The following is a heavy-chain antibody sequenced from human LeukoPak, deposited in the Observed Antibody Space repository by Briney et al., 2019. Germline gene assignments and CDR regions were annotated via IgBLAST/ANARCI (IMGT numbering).Heavy chain of an antibody. J-gene: IGHJ4*02. CDR1: GFTFSSYA. CDR2: ISSNGGTT. D-gene: IGHD2-15*01. Sequence: GGSLRLSCSASGFTFSSYAMHWVRQAPGKGLEYVSAISSNGGTTYYADSVKGRFTISRDNSENTLYLQMSSLRAEDTAVYYCVQGGIVVVVGYFDYWGQGTLVTVSS. V-gene: IGHV3-64D*06. CDR3: VQGGIVVVVGYFDY.